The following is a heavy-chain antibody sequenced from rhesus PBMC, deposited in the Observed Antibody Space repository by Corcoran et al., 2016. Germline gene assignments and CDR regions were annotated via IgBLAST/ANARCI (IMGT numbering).Heavy chain of an antibody. J-gene: IGHJ3*01. CDR1: GGSISSNS. D-gene: IGHD3-16*01. Sequence: QVQLQESGPGLVKPSETLSLTCAVSGGSISSNSWSWIRQAPGEGLEWIGRIYGSGGSTDYNPSLKRRGTVSTDTSKNQFSLKLSSVTAADTAVYYCARTYYDAFEFWGQGLRVTVSS. CDR2: IYGSGGST. CDR3: ARTYYDAFEF. V-gene: IGHV4-160*01.